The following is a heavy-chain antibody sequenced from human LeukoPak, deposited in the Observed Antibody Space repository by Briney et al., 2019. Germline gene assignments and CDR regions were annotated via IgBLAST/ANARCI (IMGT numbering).Heavy chain of an antibody. V-gene: IGHV4-34*01. D-gene: IGHD3-22*01. J-gene: IGHJ4*02. Sequence: PSETLSLTCAVYGGSFSGYYWSWIRQPPGKGLEWIGEINHSGSTNYNPSLKSRVTISVDTSKNQFSLKLSSVTAADTAVYYCARDGAGDYYDSSGYYYEDWGQGTLVTVSS. CDR2: INHSGST. CDR3: ARDGAGDYYDSSGYYYED. CDR1: GGSFSGYY.